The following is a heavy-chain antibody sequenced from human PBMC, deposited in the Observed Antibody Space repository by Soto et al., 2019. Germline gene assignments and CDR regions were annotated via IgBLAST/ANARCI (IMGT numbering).Heavy chain of an antibody. D-gene: IGHD2-21*01. CDR3: TTEYLWAYGMDV. CDR1: GFTFSNAW. Sequence: PGGSLRLSCAASGFTFSNAWMSWVRQAPGKGLEWVGRIKSKTDGGTTDYAAPVKGRFTISRDDSKNTLYLQMNSLKTEDTAVYYCTTEYLWAYGMDVRGQGPTVTVSS. V-gene: IGHV3-15*01. J-gene: IGHJ6*02. CDR2: IKSKTDGGTT.